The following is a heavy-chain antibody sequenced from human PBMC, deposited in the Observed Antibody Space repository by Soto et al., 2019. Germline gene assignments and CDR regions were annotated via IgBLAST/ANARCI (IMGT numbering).Heavy chain of an antibody. D-gene: IGHD6-13*01. V-gene: IGHV3-48*01. CDR2: ISSRTNTI. CDR3: ARDRRIAAAADFYFDS. Sequence: EVQLVESGGGLVQPGGSLRLSCAASGFTFSAYSMNWVRQAPGKRLEWVSYISSRTNTIYYADSVQGRFTISRDDAKNSLYLQMDSRRAEYTAVYYWARDRRIAAAADFYFDSWGQGTLVTVSS. CDR1: GFTFSAYS. J-gene: IGHJ4*02.